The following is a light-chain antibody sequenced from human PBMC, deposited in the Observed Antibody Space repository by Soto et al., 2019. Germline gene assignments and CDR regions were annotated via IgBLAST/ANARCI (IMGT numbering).Light chain of an antibody. Sequence: IPMTQSHSSLSASVGDRFTITCRASQSISSYLNWYQQKPGKAPKLLIHAASSLQSGVPSRFSGSGSGTDFTLTINSLQPEDFATYYCQQSDSFPITFGQGTRLEIK. CDR1: QSISSY. CDR3: QQSDSFPIT. CDR2: AAS. V-gene: IGKV1-39*01. J-gene: IGKJ5*01.